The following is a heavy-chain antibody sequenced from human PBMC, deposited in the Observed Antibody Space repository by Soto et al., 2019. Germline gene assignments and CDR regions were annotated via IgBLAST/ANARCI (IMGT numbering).Heavy chain of an antibody. CDR2: IYYSGST. V-gene: IGHV4-59*08. D-gene: IGHD4-17*01. Sequence: QVQLQESGPGLVKPSETLSLTCTVSGGSISSYYWSWIRQPPGKGLEWIGYIYYSGSTNYNPSLKSRVTISVDTSKNQFSLKLSSVTAADTAVYYCARLQQTHDYGDYEPGGAVARPKYYFDYWGQGTLVTVSS. CDR3: ARLQQTHDYGDYEPGGAVARPKYYFDY. CDR1: GGSISSYY. J-gene: IGHJ4*02.